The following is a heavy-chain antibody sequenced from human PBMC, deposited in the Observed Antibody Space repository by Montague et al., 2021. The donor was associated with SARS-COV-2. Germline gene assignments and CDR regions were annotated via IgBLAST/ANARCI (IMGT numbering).Heavy chain of an antibody. Sequence: SETLSLTCTVSGVSISGYTYFWGWLRQPPGKGLEWIASVYYSWSTYYNPSLKSRVTISVDTSKNQSSLQVSSVTAADSAVYYCARHRVASGWNYFDPWGRGTLVTVSS. V-gene: IGHV4-39*01. CDR2: VYYSWST. D-gene: IGHD1-7*01. CDR1: GVSISGYTYF. CDR3: ARHRVASGWNYFDP. J-gene: IGHJ5*02.